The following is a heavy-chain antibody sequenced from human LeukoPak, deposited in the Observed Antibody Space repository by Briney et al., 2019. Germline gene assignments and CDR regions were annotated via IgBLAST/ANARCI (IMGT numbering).Heavy chain of an antibody. CDR2: ISYDGSNK. CDR3: AKVLYCYDSSGPDY. D-gene: IGHD3-22*01. J-gene: IGHJ4*02. V-gene: IGHV3-30*18. CDR1: GFTFSSYG. Sequence: GGSLRLPCAASGFTFSSYGMHWVRQAPGKGLEWVAVISYDGSNKYYADSVKGRFTISRDNSKNTLYLQMNSLRAEDTAVYYCAKVLYCYDSSGPDYWGQGTLVTVSS.